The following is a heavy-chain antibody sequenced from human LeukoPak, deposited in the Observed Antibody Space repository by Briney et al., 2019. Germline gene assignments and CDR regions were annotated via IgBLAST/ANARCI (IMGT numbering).Heavy chain of an antibody. D-gene: IGHD6-13*01. J-gene: IGHJ4*02. Sequence: SQTLSLTCTVSGGSVSSGSDYWSWIRQPAGKGLEWIGRIYTSGSTNYNPSLKSRVTISVDTSKNQFSLKLSSVTAADTAVYYCARDGPSSWPDYWGQGTLVTVS. CDR1: GGSVSSGSDY. V-gene: IGHV4-61*02. CDR2: IYTSGST. CDR3: ARDGPSSWPDY.